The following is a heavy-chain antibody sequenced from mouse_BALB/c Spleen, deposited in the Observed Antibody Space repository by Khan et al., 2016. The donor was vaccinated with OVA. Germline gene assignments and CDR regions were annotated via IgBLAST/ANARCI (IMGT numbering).Heavy chain of an antibody. V-gene: IGHV9-1*02. Sequence: QIQLVQSGPELKKPGETVKISCKASGYTFTNSGMHWVKQAPAKGLKWMGWINTYSGEPTYADDFKGRFAFSLETSASTAYLQINNLNNAYMATYFCARGYCYFDVWGAGTAVTVSS. CDR3: ARGYCYFDV. CDR1: GYTFTNSG. CDR2: INTYSGEP. J-gene: IGHJ1*01.